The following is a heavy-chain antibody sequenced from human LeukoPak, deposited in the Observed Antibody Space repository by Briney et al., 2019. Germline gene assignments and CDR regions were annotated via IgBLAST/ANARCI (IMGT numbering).Heavy chain of an antibody. D-gene: IGHD4-17*01. CDR2: FDPEDGET. CDR3: ARDIDHGDYGGVGY. CDR1: GYTLTELS. J-gene: IGHJ4*02. V-gene: IGHV1-24*01. Sequence: ASVKVSCKVSGYTLTELSMHWVRQAPGKGLEWMGGFDPEDGETIYAQKFQGRVTMTRDTSISTAYMELSRLRSDDTAVYYCARDIDHGDYGGVGYWGQGTLVTVSS.